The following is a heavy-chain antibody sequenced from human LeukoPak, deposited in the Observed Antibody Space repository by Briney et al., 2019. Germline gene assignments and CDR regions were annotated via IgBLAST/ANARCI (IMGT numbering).Heavy chain of an antibody. CDR2: IYTSGST. D-gene: IGHD3-10*01. J-gene: IGHJ6*03. CDR1: GGSISSYY. V-gene: IGHV4-4*07. CDR3: ASLNYYGSGSYLYYYYMDV. Sequence: SETLSLTCTVSGGSISSYYWSWIRQPAGKGLEWIGRIYTSGSTNYNPSLKSRVTMSVDTSKNQFSLKLSSVTAADTAVYYCASLNYYGSGSYLYYYYMDVWGKGTTVTVSS.